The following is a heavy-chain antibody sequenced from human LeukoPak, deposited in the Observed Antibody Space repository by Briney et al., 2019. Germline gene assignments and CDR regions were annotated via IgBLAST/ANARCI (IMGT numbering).Heavy chain of an antibody. J-gene: IGHJ3*01. CDR2: IGPDGNTR. V-gene: IGHV3-74*01. CDR3: ARDLNGAGDF. Sequence: PGGSLRLSCAASGFTFSSYWMHWVRRSPGKGLLWVSNIGPDGNTRSHAESVQGRFTISRDNAKSTLYLQMSSLTADDTAVYYCARDLNGAGDFWGQGTMVTVSS. D-gene: IGHD2-8*01. CDR1: GFTFSSYW.